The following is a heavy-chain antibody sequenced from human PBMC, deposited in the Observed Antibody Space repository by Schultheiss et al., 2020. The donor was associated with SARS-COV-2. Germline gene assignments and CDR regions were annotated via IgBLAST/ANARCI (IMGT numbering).Heavy chain of an antibody. CDR1: GYTFTTYD. CDR3: ARDPDLRFLEWPHLVV. Sequence: ASVKVSCKASGYTFTTYDINWVRQATGQGLEWMGWMNPNNGDTDYAQKFQGRVIMTRNTSINTAYMELSSLRSEDTAVYYCARDPDLRFLEWPHLVVWGQGTLVTVSS. J-gene: IGHJ4*02. CDR2: MNPNNGDT. V-gene: IGHV1-8*01. D-gene: IGHD3-3*01.